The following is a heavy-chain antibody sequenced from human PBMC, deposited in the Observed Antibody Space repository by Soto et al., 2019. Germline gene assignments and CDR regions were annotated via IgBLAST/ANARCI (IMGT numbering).Heavy chain of an antibody. Sequence: EVQLLQSGGDLVQPGGSLRVSCVASGFSFSNFAMSWVRQAPGKGLEWVSGIRGSGAESHYADSVRGRFTISRDNSKNTVYLEMRSLNVGDTAVYYGARSEGSDGVVWFDTWGQGTLVTVSS. CDR2: IRGSGAES. J-gene: IGHJ5*02. CDR1: GFSFSNFA. CDR3: ARSEGSDGVVWFDT. D-gene: IGHD4-17*01. V-gene: IGHV3-23*01.